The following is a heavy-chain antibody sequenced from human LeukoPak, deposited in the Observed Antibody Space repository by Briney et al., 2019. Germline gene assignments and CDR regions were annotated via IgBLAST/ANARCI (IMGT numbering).Heavy chain of an antibody. CDR1: GFTFSSYS. CDR3: ARDSIAAFGGGFDY. D-gene: IGHD6-6*01. J-gene: IGHJ4*02. V-gene: IGHV3-30*03. Sequence: GGSLRLSCAASGFTFSSYSMNWVRQAPGKGLEWVAVISYDGSNKYYADSVKGRFTISRDNSKNTLYLQINSLRAEDTAVYYCARDSIAAFGGGFDYWGQGTLVTVSS. CDR2: ISYDGSNK.